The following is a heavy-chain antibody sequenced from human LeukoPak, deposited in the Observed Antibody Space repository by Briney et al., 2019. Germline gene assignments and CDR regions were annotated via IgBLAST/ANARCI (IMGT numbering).Heavy chain of an antibody. V-gene: IGHV3-33*01. CDR1: GLTFRNYG. CDR3: ASGRGGRGGINYFDY. J-gene: IGHJ4*02. D-gene: IGHD2-15*01. Sequence: GGSLRLSCAVSGLTFRNYGMHRVRQAPGKGLEWVAIIYYDGSEKYYVDSVKGRFTISRDNSKNTLYLQMNSLRAEDTALYYCASGRGGRGGINYFDYWGQGTLVTVSS. CDR2: IYYDGSEK.